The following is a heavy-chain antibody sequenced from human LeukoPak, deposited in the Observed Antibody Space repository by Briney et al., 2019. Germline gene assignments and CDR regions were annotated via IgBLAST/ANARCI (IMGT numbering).Heavy chain of an antibody. J-gene: IGHJ3*02. CDR2: MNPNSGNT. CDR1: GYTFTSYD. V-gene: IGHV1-8*01. Sequence: GASVKVSCKASGYTFTSYDINWVRQATGQGLEWMGWMNPNSGNTGYAQKFQGRVTVTRNTSISTAYMELSSLRSEDTAVYYCARGYCSSGYCDAFDIWGQGTMVTVSS. D-gene: IGHD3-22*01. CDR3: ARGYCSSGYCDAFDI.